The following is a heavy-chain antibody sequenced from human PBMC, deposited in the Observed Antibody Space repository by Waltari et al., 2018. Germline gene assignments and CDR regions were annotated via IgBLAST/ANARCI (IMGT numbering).Heavy chain of an antibody. CDR2: IKQDGRER. Sequence: EVQLVESGGGLVQPGESLRLSCVASGFSFSNYWMTWVRQAPGKGLGWVATIKQDGRERYYIDSVKGRFPISRDNAKHSLHLQMDSLRVEDTAMYYCASVWEGGYWGQGTLVTVSS. CDR1: GFSFSNYW. CDR3: ASVWEGGY. D-gene: IGHD1-26*01. J-gene: IGHJ4*02. V-gene: IGHV3-7*01.